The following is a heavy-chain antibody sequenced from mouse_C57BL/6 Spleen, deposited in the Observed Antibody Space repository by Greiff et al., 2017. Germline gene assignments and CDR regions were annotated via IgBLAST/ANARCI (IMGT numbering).Heavy chain of an antibody. CDR1: GFTFSDYG. V-gene: IGHV5-17*01. Sequence: EVNVVESGGGLVKPGGSLKLSCAASGFTFSDYGMHWVRQAPEKGLEWVAYISSGSSTIYYADTVKGRFTISRDNAKNTLFLQMTSLRSEDTAMYYCADDYRYAMDYWGQGTSVTVSS. CDR2: ISSGSSTI. D-gene: IGHD2-4*01. CDR3: ADDYRYAMDY. J-gene: IGHJ4*01.